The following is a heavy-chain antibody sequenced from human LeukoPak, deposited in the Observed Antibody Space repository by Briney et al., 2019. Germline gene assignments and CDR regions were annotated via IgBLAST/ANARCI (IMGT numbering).Heavy chain of an antibody. D-gene: IGHD2-15*01. V-gene: IGHV3-30*04. Sequence: PGGSLRLSCAASGFTFSSYAMHWVRQAPGKGLEWVAVISYDGSNKYYADSVKGRFTISRDNSKNTLYLQMNSLRAEDTTVYYCARDFRHCFDYWGQGTLVTVSS. J-gene: IGHJ4*02. CDR2: ISYDGSNK. CDR1: GFTFSSYA. CDR3: ARDFRHCFDY.